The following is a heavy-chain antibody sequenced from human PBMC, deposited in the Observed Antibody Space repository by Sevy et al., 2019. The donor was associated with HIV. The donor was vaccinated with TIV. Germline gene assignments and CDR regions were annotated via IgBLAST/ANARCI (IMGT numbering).Heavy chain of an antibody. CDR3: ARDGGGGTTNSGMDV. Sequence: ASVKVSCKASGYTFTGDYLHWVRQAPGQGLEWMGRVYPNSGGTNYARKFQGRVTMTRDTSISTAYMELSRLRFDDTAAYYCARDGGGGTTNSGMDVWGQGTTVTVSS. D-gene: IGHD2-15*01. V-gene: IGHV1-2*06. J-gene: IGHJ6*02. CDR1: GYTFTGDY. CDR2: VYPNSGGT.